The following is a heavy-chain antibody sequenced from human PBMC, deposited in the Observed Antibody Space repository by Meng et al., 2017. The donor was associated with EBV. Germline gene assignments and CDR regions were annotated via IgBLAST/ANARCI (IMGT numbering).Heavy chain of an antibody. V-gene: IGHV1-2*02. J-gene: IGHJ4*02. CDR2: INPNSGGT. D-gene: IGHD3-3*01. Sequence: QVQLVQSGAEVKNPGASVKVSCKASGYTFTGYYMHWVRQAPGQGLEWMGWINPNSGGTNYAQKFQGRVTMTRDTSISTAYMELSRLRSDDTAVYYCASWPDPRSFWSGYYVDYWGQGTLVTVSS. CDR1: GYTFTGYY. CDR3: ASWPDPRSFWSGYYVDY.